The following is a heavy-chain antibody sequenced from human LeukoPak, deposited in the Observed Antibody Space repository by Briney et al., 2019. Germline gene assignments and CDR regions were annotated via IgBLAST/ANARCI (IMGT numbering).Heavy chain of an antibody. J-gene: IGHJ4*02. CDR3: AAESERWLLRS. Sequence: SETLSLTCTVSGGSISSYYWGWVRQPPGKGLEWIGQIYYRETPNYNPSLRGRVSISMDTSKNQFYLKLNSVTAADTAIYYCAAESERWLLRSWGQGTLVTVSS. D-gene: IGHD6-19*01. V-gene: IGHV4-59*03. CDR1: GGSISSYY. CDR2: IYYRETP.